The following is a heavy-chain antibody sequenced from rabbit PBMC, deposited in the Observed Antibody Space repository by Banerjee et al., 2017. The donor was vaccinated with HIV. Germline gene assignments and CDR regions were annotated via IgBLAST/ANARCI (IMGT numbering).Heavy chain of an antibody. D-gene: IGHD6-1*01. CDR2: IAGSSSGFT. CDR1: GFSFSSSDY. CDR3: VREAGYGGYGDANL. V-gene: IGHV1S40*01. J-gene: IGHJ4*01. Sequence: QSLEESGGGLVQPEGSLALTCKASGFSFSSSDYICWVRQAPGKGLEWISCIAGSSSGFTYSATWAKGRFTISKTSSTTVTLQMTSLTVADTATYFCVREAGYGGYGDANLWGPGTLVTVS.